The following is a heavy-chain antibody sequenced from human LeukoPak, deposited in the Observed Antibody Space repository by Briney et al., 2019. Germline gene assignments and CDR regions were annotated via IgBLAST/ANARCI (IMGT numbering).Heavy chain of an antibody. CDR1: GYTFTSYG. CDR3: ARDSPPITIFGVVISQSGYFDY. D-gene: IGHD3-3*01. CDR2: ISAYNGNT. J-gene: IGHJ4*02. V-gene: IGHV1-18*01. Sequence: ASVKVSCKASGYTFTSYGISWVRQAPGQGLEWIGWISAYNGNTNYAQKLQGRVTMTTDTSTSTAYMELRSLRSDDTAVYYCARDSPPITIFGVVISQSGYFDYWGQGTLVTVSS.